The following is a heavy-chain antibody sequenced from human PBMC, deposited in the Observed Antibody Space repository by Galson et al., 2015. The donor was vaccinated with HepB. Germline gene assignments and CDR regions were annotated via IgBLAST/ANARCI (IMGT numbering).Heavy chain of an antibody. CDR2: TYYRSKYYN. V-gene: IGHV6-1*01. D-gene: IGHD3-22*01. J-gene: IGHJ4*02. CDR1: GDSVSSNSAA. CDR3: ARDYYDSSGYYSPDY. Sequence: CAISGDSVSSNSAAWNWIRQSPSRGLEWLGRTYYRSKYYNDYAVSVKNRITINPDTSKNQFSLQLNSVTPEDTAVYYCARDYYDSSGYYSPDYWRQGTLVTVSS.